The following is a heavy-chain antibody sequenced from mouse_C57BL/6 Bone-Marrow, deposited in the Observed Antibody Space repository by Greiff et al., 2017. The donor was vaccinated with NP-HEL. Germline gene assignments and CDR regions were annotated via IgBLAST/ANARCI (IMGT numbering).Heavy chain of an antibody. J-gene: IGHJ1*03. Sequence: QVQLQQSGPELVKPGASVKISCKASGYAFSSSWMNWVKQRPGKGLEWIGRIYPGDGDTNYNGKFKGKATLTADKSSSTAYMQLSSLTSEDSAVYFCAREGYTPVGGWYFDVWGTGTTVTVSS. CDR1: GYAFSSSW. D-gene: IGHD3-1*01. CDR3: AREGYTPVGGWYFDV. V-gene: IGHV1-82*01. CDR2: IYPGDGDT.